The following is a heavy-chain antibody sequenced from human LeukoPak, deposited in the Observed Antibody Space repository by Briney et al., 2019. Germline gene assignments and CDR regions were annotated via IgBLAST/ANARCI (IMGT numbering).Heavy chain of an antibody. D-gene: IGHD3-10*02. J-gene: IGHJ6*02. V-gene: IGHV3-23*01. CDR1: GFTFSAYA. CDR3: PRDLHYYVAIAV. Sequence: GGSVRLSCEASGFTFSAYAMTWVRQAPGKGLEWVWSIGSDNKPHYSESVKGRFAISRDNSKNTLFLQLNSLRAEDTALYYCPRDLHYYVAIAVWGQGTTVTVSS. CDR2: IGSDNKP.